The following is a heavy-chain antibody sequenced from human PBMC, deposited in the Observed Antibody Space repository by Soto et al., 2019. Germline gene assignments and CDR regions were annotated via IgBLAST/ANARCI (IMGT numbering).Heavy chain of an antibody. CDR2: IVVGSGNT. J-gene: IGHJ6*02. Sequence: GASVKVSCKASGFTFTSSAMQWVRQARGQRLEWIGWIVVGSGNTNYAQKFQERVTITRDMSTSTAYMELSSLRSEDTAVYYCAAEEAYSSSWYKGYYYYGMDVRGQGTTVTVSS. V-gene: IGHV1-58*02. CDR3: AAEEAYSSSWYKGYYYYGMDV. CDR1: GFTFTSSA. D-gene: IGHD6-13*01.